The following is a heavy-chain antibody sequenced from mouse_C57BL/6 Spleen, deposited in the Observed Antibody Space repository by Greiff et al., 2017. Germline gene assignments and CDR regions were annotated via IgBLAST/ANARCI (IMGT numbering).Heavy chain of an antibody. Sequence: VQLQQSGPELVKPGASVKLSCKASGYSFTDYYMNWVKQRNGKSLEWIGVINPNYGTTSYNQKFKGKATLTVDPSSSTAYMQLNSLTSEDSAVYYCASDECGSSNGEFDVWGTGTTVTVSS. CDR3: ASDECGSSNGEFDV. CDR2: INPNYGTT. V-gene: IGHV1-39*01. D-gene: IGHD1-1*01. J-gene: IGHJ1*03. CDR1: GYSFTDYY.